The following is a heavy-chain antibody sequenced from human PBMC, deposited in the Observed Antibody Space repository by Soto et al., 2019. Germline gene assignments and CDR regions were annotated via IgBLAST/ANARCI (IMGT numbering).Heavy chain of an antibody. V-gene: IGHV4-39*01. CDR3: ARRLRQPNYGMDV. Sequence: SETLSLTCTVSGGSISSSSYYWGWIRQPPGKGLEWIGNVYYGGSTYYNPSLKSRVTISVDTSKNQFSLKLSSVTAADTAVYYCARRLRQPNYGMDVWGQGTTVTAP. J-gene: IGHJ6*02. CDR2: VYYGGST. CDR1: GGSISSSSYY. D-gene: IGHD3-10*01.